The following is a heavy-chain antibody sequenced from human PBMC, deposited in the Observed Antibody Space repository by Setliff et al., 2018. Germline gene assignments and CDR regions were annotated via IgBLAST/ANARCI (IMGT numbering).Heavy chain of an antibody. J-gene: IGHJ4*02. V-gene: IGHV7-4-1*02. CDR2: INTNTGNP. D-gene: IGHD2-2*01. Sequence: AASVKVSCKASGYTFTRYAMNWVRQAPGQGLEWMGWINTNTGNPTYAQGFTGRFVFSLDTSVSTAYRQISSQKAEDTAVYYCARIVCSSTSCSRFGYWGQGTLVTVSS. CDR1: GYTFTRYA. CDR3: ARIVCSSTSCSRFGY.